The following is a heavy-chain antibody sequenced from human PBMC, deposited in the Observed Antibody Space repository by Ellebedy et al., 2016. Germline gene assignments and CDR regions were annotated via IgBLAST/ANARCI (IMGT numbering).Heavy chain of an antibody. CDR3: ARRSGSGSYQ. CDR1: GFSSRNYG. D-gene: IGHD1-26*01. J-gene: IGHJ4*02. V-gene: IGHV3-30*03. CDR2: ISHDGRYK. Sequence: GESLKISXTASGFSSRNYGFHWVRQAPGKGLEWVALISHDGRYKFYADSVKGRLTISRDNAKNSLYLQMNSLRAEDTAVYYCARRSGSGSYQWGQGTLVTVSS.